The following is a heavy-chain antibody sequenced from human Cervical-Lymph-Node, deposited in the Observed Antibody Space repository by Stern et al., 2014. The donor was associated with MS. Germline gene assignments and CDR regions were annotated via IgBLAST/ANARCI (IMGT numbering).Heavy chain of an antibody. V-gene: IGHV4-4*02. CDR3: ARDPRYFDWYYLDV. CDR1: GGSISSNW. D-gene: IGHD3-9*01. CDR2: IDQSGGT. Sequence: QLQLQESGPGLVKPSGTLSLTCAVSGGSISSNWWSWVRQAPGKGLEWLGGIDQSGGTNYNPSLKSRFPISLDKSNNPLSLKLRSVTAADTAVYYCARDPRYFDWYYLDVWGQGTTVTVSS. J-gene: IGHJ6*02.